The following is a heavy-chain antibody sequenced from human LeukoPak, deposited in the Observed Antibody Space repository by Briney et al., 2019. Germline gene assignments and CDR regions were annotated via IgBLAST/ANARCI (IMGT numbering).Heavy chain of an antibody. Sequence: SETLSLTCTVSGGSISSSSYYWGWIRQPPGKGLEWIGSIYYSGSTYYNPSLKSRVAISVDKSKNQFSLKLSSVTAADTAVYYCARDRDSSSWHINGLDYWGQGTLVTVSS. D-gene: IGHD6-13*01. CDR1: GGSISSSSYY. V-gene: IGHV4-39*07. J-gene: IGHJ4*02. CDR3: ARDRDSSSWHINGLDY. CDR2: IYYSGST.